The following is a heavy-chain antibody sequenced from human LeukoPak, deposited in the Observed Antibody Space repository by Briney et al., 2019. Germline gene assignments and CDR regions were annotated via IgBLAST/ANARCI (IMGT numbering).Heavy chain of an antibody. J-gene: IGHJ4*02. CDR1: GFNFSSYA. V-gene: IGHV3-30*04. CDR3: ARDHLRSRVVAASFFDY. CDR2: ISYDGSNK. D-gene: IGHD2-15*01. Sequence: PGGSLRLSCAASGFNFSSYAMHWVRQAPGKGLEWVAVISYDGSNKYYADSVKGRFTISRDNSKNTLYLQMNSLRAEDTAVYYCARDHLRSRVVAASFFDYWGQGTLVTVSS.